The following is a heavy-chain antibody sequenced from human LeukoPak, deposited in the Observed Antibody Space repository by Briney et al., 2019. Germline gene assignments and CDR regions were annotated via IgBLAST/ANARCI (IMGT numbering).Heavy chain of an antibody. V-gene: IGHV1-69*01. D-gene: IGHD2-2*03. Sequence: SVKVSCKASGGTFSSYAIRWVRQAPGQGLEWMGGIIPIFGTANYAQKFQGRVTITADESTSTAYMELSSLRSEDTAVYYCARVIGGDCSSTSCAIGDYWAEGPLVTVSS. CDR1: GGTFSSYA. CDR3: ARVIGGDCSSTSCAIGDY. CDR2: IIPIFGTA. J-gene: IGHJ4*02.